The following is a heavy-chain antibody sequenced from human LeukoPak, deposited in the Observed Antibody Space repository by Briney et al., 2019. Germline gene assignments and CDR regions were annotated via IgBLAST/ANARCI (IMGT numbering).Heavy chain of an antibody. CDR1: VCTFSDDY. J-gene: IGHJ6*04. CDR2: ISSSSSYA. CDR3: ARDRPAGTAASYYYYGMDV. V-gene: IGHV3-11*06. Sequence: PGGALRLSCAAPVCTFSDDYRRWIRQASGKGLVWVSYISSSSSYANYADSVKGRFTISRDNAKNSLYLQMNSLRAEDTAVYYCARDRPAGTAASYYYYGMDVWGKGTTVTVSS. D-gene: IGHD2-2*01.